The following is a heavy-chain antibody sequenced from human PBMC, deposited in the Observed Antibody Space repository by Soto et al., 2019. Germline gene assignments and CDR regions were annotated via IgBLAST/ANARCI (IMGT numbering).Heavy chain of an antibody. V-gene: IGHV3-7*05. CDR2: IKQDGSEK. CDR1: GFTFSSYW. J-gene: IGHJ6*02. D-gene: IGHD1-7*01. Sequence: GGSLRLSCAASGFTFSSYWMSWVRQAPGKGLEWVANIKQDGSEKYYVDSVKGRFTISRDNAKNSLYLQMNSLRAEDTAVYYCARSSHGGITGTTDYYYYGMDVWGQGTTVTVSS. CDR3: ARSSHGGITGTTDYYYYGMDV.